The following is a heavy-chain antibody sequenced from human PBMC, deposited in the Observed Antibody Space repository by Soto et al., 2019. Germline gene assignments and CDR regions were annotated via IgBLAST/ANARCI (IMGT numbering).Heavy chain of an antibody. Sequence: SETLSLTCTVSGGSISSSSYYWGWIRQPPGKGLEWIGSIYYSGSTYYNPSLKSRVTISVDTSKNQFSLKLSSVTAADTAVYYCARGGPSRIMIFGVVPNLNWFDPWGQGTLVTVSS. D-gene: IGHD3-3*01. CDR1: GGSISSSSYY. V-gene: IGHV4-39*01. CDR3: ARGGPSRIMIFGVVPNLNWFDP. CDR2: IYYSGST. J-gene: IGHJ5*02.